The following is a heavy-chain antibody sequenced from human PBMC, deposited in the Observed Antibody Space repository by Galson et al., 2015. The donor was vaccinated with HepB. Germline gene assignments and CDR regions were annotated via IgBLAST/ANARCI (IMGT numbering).Heavy chain of an antibody. Sequence: SLRLSCAASGFTFSSYWMSWVRQAPGKGLEWVANIKQDGSEKYYVDSVKGRFTVSRDNAKNSLYLQMNSLRAEDTAVYYCARDSRLVVPAAMPARYYYYYGMDVWGQGTTVTVSS. J-gene: IGHJ6*02. V-gene: IGHV3-7*03. CDR3: ARDSRLVVPAAMPARYYYYYGMDV. CDR2: IKQDGSEK. D-gene: IGHD2-2*01. CDR1: GFTFSSYW.